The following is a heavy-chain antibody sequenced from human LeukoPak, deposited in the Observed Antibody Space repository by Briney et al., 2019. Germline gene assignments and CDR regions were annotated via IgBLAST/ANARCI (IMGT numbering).Heavy chain of an antibody. Sequence: GSLRLSCAASGFTFSYYGMGWVRQAPGKGLEWVSGFGHNGGITYADSVKGRFTISRDNSKNTLYLQMNSLRAEDTAVYFCAKQAGWGGYFYFLPFDFWGRGTLVTVSS. V-gene: IGHV3-23*01. J-gene: IGHJ4*02. D-gene: IGHD2-21*01. CDR2: FGHNGGIT. CDR1: GFTFSYYG. CDR3: AKQAGWGGYFYFLPFDF.